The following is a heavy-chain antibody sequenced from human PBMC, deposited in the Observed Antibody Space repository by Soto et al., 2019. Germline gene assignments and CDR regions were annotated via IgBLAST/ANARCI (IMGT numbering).Heavy chain of an antibody. CDR3: ARAAAGTK. D-gene: IGHD6-13*01. CDR2: ISYDGSNK. Sequence: QVQLVESGGGVVQPGRSLRLSCAASGFTFSSYAMHWVRQDPGKGLEWVAVISYDGSNKYYADSVKGRFTISRDNSKNTLYLQMNSLRAEDTAVYYCARAAAGTKWGQGTLVTVSS. J-gene: IGHJ4*02. CDR1: GFTFSSYA. V-gene: IGHV3-30-3*01.